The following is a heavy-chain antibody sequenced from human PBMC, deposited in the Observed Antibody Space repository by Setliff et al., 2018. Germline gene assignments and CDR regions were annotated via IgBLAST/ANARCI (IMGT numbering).Heavy chain of an antibody. J-gene: IGHJ4*02. CDR2: LHTSGTT. CDR3: ARDNTIVGATDY. V-gene: IGHV4-61*02. D-gene: IGHD1-26*01. Sequence: SETLSLTCAVSGGSITSGSYYWSWIRQPAGEGLEWIGRLHTSGTTVYNPSLKGRVTISADASTNHFSLKLTSVTAADTAVYYCARDNTIVGATDYWGQGALVTVSS. CDR1: GGSITSGSYY.